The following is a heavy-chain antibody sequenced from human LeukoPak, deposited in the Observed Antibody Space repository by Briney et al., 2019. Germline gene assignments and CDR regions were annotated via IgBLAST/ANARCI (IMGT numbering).Heavy chain of an antibody. J-gene: IGHJ3*02. CDR1: GFTFSSYE. Sequence: GGSLRLSCAASGFTFSSYEMNWVRQAPGKGLEWVSYISSSGSTIYYADSVKGRFTISRDNAKNSLYLQMNSLRAKDTAVYYCAKELYYYDSSGYLPLWAFDIWGQGTMVTVSS. CDR2: ISSSGSTI. D-gene: IGHD3-22*01. CDR3: AKELYYYDSSGYLPLWAFDI. V-gene: IGHV3-48*03.